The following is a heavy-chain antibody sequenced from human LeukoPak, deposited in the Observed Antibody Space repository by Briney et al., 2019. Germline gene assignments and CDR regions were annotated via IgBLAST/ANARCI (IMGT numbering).Heavy chain of an antibody. CDR3: ARDNGDIVVVPAAGNWFDP. J-gene: IGHJ5*02. Sequence: ASVKVSCKASGYTFTSYGISWVRQAPGQGLEWMGWISAYNGNTNYAQKLQDRVTMTTDTSTSTAYMELRSLRSDDTAVYYCARDNGDIVVVPAAGNWFDPWGQGTLVTVSS. CDR1: GYTFTSYG. V-gene: IGHV1-18*01. D-gene: IGHD2-2*01. CDR2: ISAYNGNT.